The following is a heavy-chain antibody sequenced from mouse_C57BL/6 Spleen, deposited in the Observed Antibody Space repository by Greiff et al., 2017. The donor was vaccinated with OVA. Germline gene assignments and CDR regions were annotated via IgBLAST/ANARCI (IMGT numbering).Heavy chain of an antibody. CDR2: IHPNSGST. CDR1: GYTFTSYW. J-gene: IGHJ3*01. Sequence: QVQLQQPGAELVKPGASVKLSCKASGYTFTSYWMHWVKQRPGQGLEWIGMIHPNSGSTNYNEKFKSKATLTVDKSSSTAYMQLCSLTSEDSAVYYCARGTPYYDYEFYWGQGTLVTVSA. V-gene: IGHV1-64*01. CDR3: ARGTPYYDYEFY. D-gene: IGHD2-4*01.